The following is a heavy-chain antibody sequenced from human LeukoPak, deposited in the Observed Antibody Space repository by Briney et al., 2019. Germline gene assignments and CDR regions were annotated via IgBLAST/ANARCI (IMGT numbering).Heavy chain of an antibody. Sequence: SETLSLTCTVSGGSISTHYWTWIRQPPGKGLEWIGYISYIGSTNYNPSLKSRVTISVDTSKNRFSLKPSAMTAADTAVYFCARDQTTVTKGFDIWGQGTVVTVSS. J-gene: IGHJ3*02. V-gene: IGHV4-59*11. CDR2: ISYIGST. CDR1: GGSISTHY. CDR3: ARDQTTVTKGFDI. D-gene: IGHD4-17*01.